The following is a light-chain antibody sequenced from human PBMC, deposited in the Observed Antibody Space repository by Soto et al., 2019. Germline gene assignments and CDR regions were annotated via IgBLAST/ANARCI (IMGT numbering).Light chain of an antibody. V-gene: IGLV2-14*01. Sequence: QSALTQPASVSWSPGQSITISCTGTSSDVGGYNYVSWYQQHPGKAPKLMIYEVSNRPSGVSNRFSGSKSGNTASLTISGLQAADEAEYYCSSYTSSSTLVFGVGTKLTVL. J-gene: IGLJ2*01. CDR1: SSDVGGYNY. CDR2: EVS. CDR3: SSYTSSSTLV.